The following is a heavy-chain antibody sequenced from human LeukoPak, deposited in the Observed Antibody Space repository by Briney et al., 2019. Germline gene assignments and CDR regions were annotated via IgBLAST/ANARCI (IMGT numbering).Heavy chain of an antibody. CDR3: AKKGGYSYGYQYFHH. D-gene: IGHD5-18*01. Sequence: GGSLRLSCAASGFTFSSYAMSWVRQAPGKGLEWVSVISGSGANTYYADSVKGRFTISRDNSKNTLYLQMNSLRAEDTAVYYCAKKGGYSYGYQYFHHWGQGTLVTVSS. CDR1: GFTFSSYA. V-gene: IGHV3-23*01. CDR2: ISGSGANT. J-gene: IGHJ1*01.